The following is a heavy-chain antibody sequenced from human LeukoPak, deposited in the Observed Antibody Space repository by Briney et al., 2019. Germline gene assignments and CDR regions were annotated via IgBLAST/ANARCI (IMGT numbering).Heavy chain of an antibody. D-gene: IGHD1-14*01. CDR1: GFTVSRNV. J-gene: IGHJ6*03. CDR3: ARDFAGFQEPRYYYYMDV. CDR2: IYSDDRA. Sequence: PGGCLRLSCVASGFTVSRNVMSSVRQAPGKGLEWVSLIYSDDRAFYADSVKGRFTISRNNSMNTLFLQMSSLKPEDTAIYYCARDFAGFQEPRYYYYMDVWGKGTTVTVSS. V-gene: IGHV3-53*04.